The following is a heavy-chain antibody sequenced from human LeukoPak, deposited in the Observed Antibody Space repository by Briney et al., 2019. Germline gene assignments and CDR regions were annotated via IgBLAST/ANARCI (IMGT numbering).Heavy chain of an antibody. CDR2: ISGSGGST. CDR3: AKGPEVVVTAMVY. J-gene: IGHJ4*02. CDR1: RFTFSSYA. D-gene: IGHD2-21*02. Sequence: GGSLRLSCAASRFTFSSYAMSWVRQAPGKGLEWVSAISGSGGSTYYADSVKGRFTISRDNSKNTLYLQMNSLRAEDTAVYYCAKGPEVVVTAMVYWGQGTLVTVSS. V-gene: IGHV3-23*01.